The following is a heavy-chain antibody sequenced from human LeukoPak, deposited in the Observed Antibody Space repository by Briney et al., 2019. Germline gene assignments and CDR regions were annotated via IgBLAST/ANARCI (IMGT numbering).Heavy chain of an antibody. D-gene: IGHD3-10*01. Sequence: PSETLSLTCTVSGGSISSYYWSWIRQPAGKGLEWIGRIYTSGSTNYNPSLKSRVTMSVDTSKNQFSLKLSSVTAADTAVYYCARTYYYGSGSYHRLHYFDYWGQGTLVTVSS. V-gene: IGHV4-4*07. CDR1: GGSISSYY. CDR2: IYTSGST. J-gene: IGHJ4*02. CDR3: ARTYYYGSGSYHRLHYFDY.